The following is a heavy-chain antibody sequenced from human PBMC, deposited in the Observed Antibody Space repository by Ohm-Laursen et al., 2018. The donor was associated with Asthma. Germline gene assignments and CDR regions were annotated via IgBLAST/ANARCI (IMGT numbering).Heavy chain of an antibody. J-gene: IGHJ4*02. CDR2: MYYTGVT. D-gene: IGHD4-11*01. Sequence: GTLSLTCPVSGGSISNADYFWGWIRQSPETGLEWIGTMYYTGVTNYNPSLRSRATIFVDTYMNQFSLQLRSVTATDTAIYYCARLPTDYSIDYWGPGSLVTVSS. CDR1: GGSISNADYF. CDR3: ARLPTDYSIDY. V-gene: IGHV4-39*01.